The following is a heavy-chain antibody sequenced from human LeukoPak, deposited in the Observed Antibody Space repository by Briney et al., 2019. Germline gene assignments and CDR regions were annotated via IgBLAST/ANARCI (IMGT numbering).Heavy chain of an antibody. D-gene: IGHD4-17*01. CDR3: ATAPRDDFDY. CDR2: DYRSGNI. CDR1: GGSISSCDW. J-gene: IGHJ4*02. Sequence: SETLSLTCAVSGGSISSCDWWSWVRQPPGKGLEWIGEDYRSGNINYNPSLKSRVTISVDESDNQFFLKVSSVTAADTAVYYCATAPRDDFDYWGQGTLVTVSS. V-gene: IGHV4-4*02.